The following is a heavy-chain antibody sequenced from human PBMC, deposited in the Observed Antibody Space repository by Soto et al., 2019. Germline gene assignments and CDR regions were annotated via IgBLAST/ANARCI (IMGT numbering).Heavy chain of an antibody. Sequence: QVQLVQSGAEVKKPGASVKVSCKPSGYTFTNYYIQWVRQAPGQGLEWMGWINPNDGGTNYAQKFQGRVAVTMDTSISTAYMELYRLTPDDTAVYYCARDPWDDGGVTLDYWGQGTLVTVSS. D-gene: IGHD3-16*01. CDR2: INPNDGGT. V-gene: IGHV1-2*02. CDR1: GYTFTNYY. J-gene: IGHJ4*02. CDR3: ARDPWDDGGVTLDY.